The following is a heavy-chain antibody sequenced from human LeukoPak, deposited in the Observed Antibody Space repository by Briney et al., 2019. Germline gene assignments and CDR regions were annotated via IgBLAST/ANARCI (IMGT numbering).Heavy chain of an antibody. V-gene: IGHV1-2*02. CDR3: ARVQDYYDSSAWAY. CDR1: GYTFTGYY. D-gene: IGHD3-22*01. Sequence: GASVKVSCKASGYTFTGYYMHWVRQAPGQGLEWMGWINPNSGGTNYAQKFQGRVTMTRDTSISTAYMELSRLRSDDTAVYYCARVQDYYDSSAWAYWGQGTLVTVSS. J-gene: IGHJ4*02. CDR2: INPNSGGT.